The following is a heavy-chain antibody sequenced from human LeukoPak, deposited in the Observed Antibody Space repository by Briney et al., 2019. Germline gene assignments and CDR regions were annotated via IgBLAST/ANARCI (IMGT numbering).Heavy chain of an antibody. CDR2: MYYSGST. J-gene: IGHJ4*02. CDR1: GGSIRSYY. V-gene: IGHV4-59*06. Sequence: SETLSLTCCVSGGSIRSYYWSWIRQHPGKGLEGLGYMYYSGSTYYNPSLKSRVTISADTSKNHFSLKLSSVTAADTAVYYCARARRDYYFDYWGQGTLVTVSS. CDR3: ARARRDYYFDY.